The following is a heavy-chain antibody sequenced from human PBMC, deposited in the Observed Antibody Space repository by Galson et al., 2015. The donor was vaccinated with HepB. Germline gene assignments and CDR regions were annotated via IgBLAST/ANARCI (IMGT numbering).Heavy chain of an antibody. D-gene: IGHD6-19*01. CDR1: GFSFINYG. CDR2: ISYDGDNK. Sequence: SLRLSCAASGFSFINYGMHWVRQAPGKGLEWVAGISYDGDNKYHANSVKGRFTISRDNSKSTLYLQMDSLRTEDSAMYYCAKDITPFFPQRYSRGWTWGQGALVTVSS. J-gene: IGHJ4*02. V-gene: IGHV3-30*18. CDR3: AKDITPFFPQRYSRGWT.